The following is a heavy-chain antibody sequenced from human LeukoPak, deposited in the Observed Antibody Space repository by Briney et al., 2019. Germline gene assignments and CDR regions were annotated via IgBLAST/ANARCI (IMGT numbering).Heavy chain of an antibody. D-gene: IGHD2-15*01. CDR2: ISSSSSYI. V-gene: IGHV3-21*01. CDR3: ARLRELLTDY. CDR1: GFTFSSYS. Sequence: VGSLRHSCAPSGFTFSSYSMNWVRPALGKGVEWASFISSSSSYIYYADSVKGRFTISRDNAKHSLYLQMNSLRAEDTAVYYCARLRELLTDYWGQGTLVTVSS. J-gene: IGHJ4*02.